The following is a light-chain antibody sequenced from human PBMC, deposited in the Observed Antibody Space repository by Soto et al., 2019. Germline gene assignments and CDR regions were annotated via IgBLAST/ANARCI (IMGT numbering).Light chain of an antibody. V-gene: IGKV1-5*01. CDR2: DVS. CDR1: QSISNW. Sequence: DIQMTQSPSTLSASVGDRVTITCRASQSISNWLAWYQQKPGMAPKLLIYDVSRLETGVPSRFSGSGSGTEFTLTISSLQHDDFATYYCQQYNSFPPSTFGQGTKVEIK. CDR3: QQYNSFPPST. J-gene: IGKJ1*01.